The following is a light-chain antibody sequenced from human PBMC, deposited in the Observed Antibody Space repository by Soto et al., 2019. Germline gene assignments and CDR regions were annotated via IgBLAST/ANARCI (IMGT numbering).Light chain of an antibody. V-gene: IGKV1-12*01. Sequence: DIQMTQSPPSLSASVGDRVTITCRASQGISTWLAWYQQKPGKAHNLLIYSAYRLQSGVQPRFSGSGSGTDFTLTIKSLQPEDFATYYCKHSSNFHFTFGQGTRLEIK. CDR2: SAY. CDR3: KHSSNFHFT. CDR1: QGISTW. J-gene: IGKJ5*01.